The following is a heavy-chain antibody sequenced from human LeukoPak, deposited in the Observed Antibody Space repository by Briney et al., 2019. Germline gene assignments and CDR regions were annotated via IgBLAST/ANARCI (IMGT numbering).Heavy chain of an antibody. V-gene: IGHV5-51*01. CDR1: GYSFTSYW. D-gene: IGHD3-9*01. CDR3: ARVGADYDILTGYDY. CDR2: IYPDDSDT. J-gene: IGHJ4*02. Sequence: GESLKISCKGSGYSFTSYWIGWVRQMPGKGLERMGIIYPDDSDTRHSPSFQGQVTISADKSISTAYLQWSSLKASDTAMYYCARVGADYDILTGYDYWGQGTLVTVSS.